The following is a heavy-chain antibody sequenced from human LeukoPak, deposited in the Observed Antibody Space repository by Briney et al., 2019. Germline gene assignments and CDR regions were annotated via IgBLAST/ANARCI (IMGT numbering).Heavy chain of an antibody. Sequence: ASVKVSCKASGYTFTGYYMHWVRQAPGQGLEWMGWINPNSGGTNYAQKFQGRVTMTRDTSISTAYMELSRLRSDDTAVYYRARGRTRSRSGYYYYMDVWGKGTTVTVSS. CDR1: GYTFTGYY. CDR3: ARGRTRSRSGYYYYMDV. CDR2: INPNSGGT. J-gene: IGHJ6*03. V-gene: IGHV1-2*02.